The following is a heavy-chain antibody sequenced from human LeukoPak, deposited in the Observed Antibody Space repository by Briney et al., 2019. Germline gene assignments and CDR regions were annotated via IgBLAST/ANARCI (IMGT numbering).Heavy chain of an antibody. CDR2: IYYSGST. D-gene: IGHD3-10*01. CDR1: GGSISSCSYY. Sequence: SETLSLTCTVSGGSISSCSYYWGWIRQPPGKGLEWIGSIYYSGSTYYNPSLKSRVTISVDTSKNQFSLKLSSVTAADTAVYYCAKDYYGSGSYYNPFDYWGQGTLVTVSS. CDR3: AKDYYGSGSYYNPFDY. V-gene: IGHV4-39*01. J-gene: IGHJ4*02.